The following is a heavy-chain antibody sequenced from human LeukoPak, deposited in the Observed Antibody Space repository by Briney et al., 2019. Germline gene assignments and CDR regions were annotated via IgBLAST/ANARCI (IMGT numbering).Heavy chain of an antibody. J-gene: IGHJ4*02. CDR2: IYYSGST. CDR3: ARGPDTAMVHFDY. D-gene: IGHD5-18*01. V-gene: IGHV4-30-4*08. Sequence: SSETLSLTCTVSGGPISSGDYYWSWIRQPPGKGLEWIGYIYYSGSTYCNPSLKSRVTISVDTSKNQFSPKLSSVTAADTAVYYCARGPDTAMVHFDYWGQGTLVTVSS. CDR1: GGPISSGDYY.